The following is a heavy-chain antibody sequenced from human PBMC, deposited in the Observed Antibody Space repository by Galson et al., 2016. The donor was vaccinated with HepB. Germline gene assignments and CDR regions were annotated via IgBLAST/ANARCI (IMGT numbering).Heavy chain of an antibody. CDR1: GYSFTSYW. CDR3: ARRLCSSSSCYSGWLDP. J-gene: IGHJ5*02. D-gene: IGHD2-2*02. CDR2: IGPSDSYT. Sequence: QSGAEVKKPGESLTISCKGSGYSFTSYWISWVRQMPGKGLEWMGRIGPSDSYTDYSPSFQGHVTISADKSISTAYLQWSSLKASDTAIYDCARRLCSSSSCYSGWLDPWGQGTLVTVSS. V-gene: IGHV5-10-1*01.